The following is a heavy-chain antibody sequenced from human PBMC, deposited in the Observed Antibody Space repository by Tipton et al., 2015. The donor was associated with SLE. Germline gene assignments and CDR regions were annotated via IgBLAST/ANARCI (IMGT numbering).Heavy chain of an antibody. CDR2: ISGSGDST. CDR1: GFTFSSYA. J-gene: IGHJ3*02. D-gene: IGHD1-1*01. CDR3: VKVRMIRVPDAFDI. V-gene: IGHV3-23*01. Sequence: SLRLSCAASGFTFSSYAMSWDRQAPGKGLEWVSAISGSGDSTYYANSVKGRFTISRDNSKNKLYVKMNRLRAEDTAVDYCVKVRMIRVPDAFDIWGQGTMVSVSS.